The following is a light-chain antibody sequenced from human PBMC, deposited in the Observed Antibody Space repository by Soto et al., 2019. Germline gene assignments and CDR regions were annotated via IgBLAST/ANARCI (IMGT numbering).Light chain of an antibody. J-gene: IGLJ2*01. V-gene: IGLV2-11*01. CDR2: DVS. Sequence: QSVLTQPRSVSGSPGQSVTISCTGTSSDVGGYNYVSWYQQHPGKAPKLMIYDVSKRPSGVPDRFSGSKSGNTASLTISGLQAEDEADYSCCSYAGSYTLIFGGGTKLT. CDR1: SSDVGGYNY. CDR3: CSYAGSYTLI.